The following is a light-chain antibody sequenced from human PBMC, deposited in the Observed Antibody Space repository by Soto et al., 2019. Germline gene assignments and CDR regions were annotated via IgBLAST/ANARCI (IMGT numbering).Light chain of an antibody. CDR2: AAS. J-gene: IGKJ1*01. Sequence: DIQMTQSPPSLSASVGARVTITCRASQTIGLNLNWYQQKSGGAPKLLIYAASTLQGGVPSRFSGTGSGTDFTLTISGLQPEDFAFYYCQQSYNSLWTFGQGTKVEIK. V-gene: IGKV1-39*01. CDR1: QTIGLN. CDR3: QQSYNSLWT.